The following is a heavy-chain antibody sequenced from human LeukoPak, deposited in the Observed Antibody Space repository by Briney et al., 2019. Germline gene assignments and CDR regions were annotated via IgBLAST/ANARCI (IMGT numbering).Heavy chain of an antibody. CDR3: TRRSAREGWYLDL. V-gene: IGHV3-73*01. D-gene: IGHD3-10*01. CDR2: VNNKDYGYAT. CDR1: GFTFSDAT. Sequence: PGGSLRLSCAASGFTFSDATMHGVRQASGKGLEWVGRVNNKDYGYATVYGESVKGRFTISRDDSKNTAYLQMNSLTTEDTAVYYCTRRSAREGWYLDLWGRGALVTVSS. J-gene: IGHJ2*01.